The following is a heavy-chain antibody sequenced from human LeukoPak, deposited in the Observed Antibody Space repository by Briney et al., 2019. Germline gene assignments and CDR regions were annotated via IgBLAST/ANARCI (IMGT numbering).Heavy chain of an antibody. V-gene: IGHV1-69*05. J-gene: IGHJ4*02. CDR3: ASSRYCTNGVCSNY. Sequence: VASVKVSCKASGYTFTSYAISWVRQAPGQGLEWMGGIIPIFGTANYAQKFQGRVTITTDESTSTAYMELSSLRSEDTAVYYCASSRYCTNGVCSNYWGQGTLVTVSS. CDR1: GYTFTSYA. D-gene: IGHD2-8*01. CDR2: IIPIFGTA.